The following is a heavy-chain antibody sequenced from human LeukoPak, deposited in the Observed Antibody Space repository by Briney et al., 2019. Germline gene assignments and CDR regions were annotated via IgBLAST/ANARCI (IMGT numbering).Heavy chain of an antibody. D-gene: IGHD4-23*01. CDR2: ISAYNGNT. CDR3: ARGRLRWSFDAFDI. J-gene: IGHJ3*02. CDR1: GGTFSSYA. V-gene: IGHV1-18*01. Sequence: ASVKVSCKASGGTFSSYAISWVRQAPGQGLEWMGWISAYNGNTNYAQKLQGRVTMTTDTSTSTAYMELRSLRSDDTAVYYCARGRLRWSFDAFDIWGQGTMVTVSS.